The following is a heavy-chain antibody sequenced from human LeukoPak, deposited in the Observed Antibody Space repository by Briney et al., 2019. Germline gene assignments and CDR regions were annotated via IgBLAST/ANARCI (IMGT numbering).Heavy chain of an antibody. Sequence: SETLSLTCTVSGGSISSYYWSWIRQPPGKGLEWIGYFYYSGSTDYNPSLKGRVTISVDTSKNQFSLNLSSVTAADTAVYYCAGDSSAHFDYWGQGTLVTVSS. CDR2: FYYSGST. CDR3: AGDSSAHFDY. V-gene: IGHV4-59*01. CDR1: GGSISSYY. J-gene: IGHJ4*02.